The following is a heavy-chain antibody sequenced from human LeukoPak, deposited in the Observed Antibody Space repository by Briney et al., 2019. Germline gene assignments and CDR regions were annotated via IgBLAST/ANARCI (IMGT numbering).Heavy chain of an antibody. Sequence: GGSLPLSRAASGFSFSTYWMHWVRQAPGKGLVWVSRINSDGRGTDYADSVKGRFSISRDNGKNTVYLQMSSLRAEDTAVYYCARLNWQLDHYFDYWGQGTPVTASS. CDR1: GFSFSTYW. V-gene: IGHV3-74*01. D-gene: IGHD6-6*01. CDR2: INSDGRGT. CDR3: ARLNWQLDHYFDY. J-gene: IGHJ4*02.